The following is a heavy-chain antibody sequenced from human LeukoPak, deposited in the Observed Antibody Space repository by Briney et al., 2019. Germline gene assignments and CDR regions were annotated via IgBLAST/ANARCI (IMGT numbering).Heavy chain of an antibody. Sequence: SQTLSLTCTVSGGSISSGSYYWSWVRQPAGKGLEWIGRIYTSGSTNYNPSLKSRVTISVDTSKNQFSLKLSSVTAADTAVYYCARGIQSSLPYYYYYMDVWGKGTTVTVSS. CDR2: IYTSGST. CDR3: ARGIQSSLPYYYYYMDV. J-gene: IGHJ6*03. V-gene: IGHV4-61*02. D-gene: IGHD5-18*01. CDR1: GGSISSGSYY.